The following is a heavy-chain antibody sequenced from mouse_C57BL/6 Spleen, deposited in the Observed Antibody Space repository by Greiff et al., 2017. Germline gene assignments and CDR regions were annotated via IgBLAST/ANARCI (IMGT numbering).Heavy chain of an antibody. J-gene: IGHJ3*01. D-gene: IGHD4-1*01. CDR3: ARRASNWDRRFAY. CDR2: ISSGSSTI. CDR1: GFTFSDYG. Sequence: EVTLVESGGGLVKPGGSLKLSCAASGFTFSDYGMHWVRQAPEKGLEWVAYISSGSSTIYYADTVKGRFTISRDNAKNTLFLQMTSLRSEDTAMYYCARRASNWDRRFAYWGQGTLVTVSA. V-gene: IGHV5-17*01.